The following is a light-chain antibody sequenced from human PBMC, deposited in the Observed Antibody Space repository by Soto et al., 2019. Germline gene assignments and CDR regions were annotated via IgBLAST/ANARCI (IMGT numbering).Light chain of an antibody. Sequence: LTQPPSASGTPGQRVTISCSGSTSNIEKFYVYWYQQVPGTAPKLLIYRNNQRPSGVPDRVAGSKSGTSASLAISGLRSEDEAEYYCAAWDDSLRGVIFGGGTKVTVL. J-gene: IGLJ2*01. CDR2: RNN. CDR3: AAWDDSLRGVI. CDR1: TSNIEKFY. V-gene: IGLV1-47*01.